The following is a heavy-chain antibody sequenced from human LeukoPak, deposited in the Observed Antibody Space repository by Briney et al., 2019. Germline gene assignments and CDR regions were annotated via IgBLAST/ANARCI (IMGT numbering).Heavy chain of an antibody. Sequence: PVKVSCKASGGTFSSYAISWVRQAPGQGLEWMGRIIPILGIANYAQKFQGRVTITADKSTSTAYMELSSLRFEDTAVYYCASTGPGDTGYFDYWGQGTLVTVSS. V-gene: IGHV1-69*04. D-gene: IGHD7-27*01. J-gene: IGHJ4*02. CDR2: IIPILGIA. CDR1: GGTFSSYA. CDR3: ASTGPGDTGYFDY.